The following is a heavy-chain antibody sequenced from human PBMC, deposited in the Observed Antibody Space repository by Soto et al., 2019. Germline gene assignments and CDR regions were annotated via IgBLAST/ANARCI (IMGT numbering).Heavy chain of an antibody. J-gene: IGHJ4*02. D-gene: IGHD7-27*01. CDR2: ISYDGTNK. V-gene: IGHV3-30-3*01. CDR1: GFSFSISP. CDR3: ARDPKTSGGQHWAFNYFDC. Sequence: GGSLRLSCAASGFSFSISPMHWVRQAPGKGPEWVALISYDGTNKFYADSVKGRFTISRDNSKSTLYLQVDSLRPEDAAVYYCARDPKTSGGQHWAFNYFDCWGQGTLVTVCS.